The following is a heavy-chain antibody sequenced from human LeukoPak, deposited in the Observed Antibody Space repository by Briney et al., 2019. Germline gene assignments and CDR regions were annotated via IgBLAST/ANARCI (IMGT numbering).Heavy chain of an antibody. Sequence: PGGSLRLSCAGSGFTFSSYEMNWVRQAPGKGLEWVSYISSGGSTIFYADSVKGRFTISRDNAKNSLYLQMNSLRAEDTAVYYCARDSEYSSSFAFDIWGQGTMVTVSS. V-gene: IGHV3-48*03. J-gene: IGHJ3*02. CDR1: GFTFSSYE. CDR3: ARDSEYSSSFAFDI. CDR2: ISSGGSTI. D-gene: IGHD6-13*01.